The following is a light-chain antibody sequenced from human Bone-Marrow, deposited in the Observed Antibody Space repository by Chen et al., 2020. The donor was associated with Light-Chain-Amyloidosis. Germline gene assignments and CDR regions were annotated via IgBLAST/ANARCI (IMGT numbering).Light chain of an antibody. V-gene: IGLV3-25*03. CDR2: RDT. CDR1: ELQTKY. J-gene: IGLJ2*01. CDR3: QSADISGTYKVI. Sequence: SYELTQPPSVSVSPGQTARITCSGDELQTKYAYWYQQKPGQAPVLVIHRDTERPSGISERFPGSSSVTTAPLIITGVQAEDEADYHCQSADISGTYKVIFGGGTKRTVL.